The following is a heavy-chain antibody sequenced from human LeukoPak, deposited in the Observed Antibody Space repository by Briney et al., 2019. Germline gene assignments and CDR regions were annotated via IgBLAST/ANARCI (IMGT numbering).Heavy chain of an antibody. CDR3: AKDHYGSGSNGAFDI. CDR2: LYSGGST. D-gene: IGHD3-10*01. Sequence: GGSLRLSCAVSGFAVSSTYMSWVRQAPGKGLEWFSVLYSGGSTYYADSVKGRFTISRDNSKNTLYLQMNSLRAEDTAVYYCAKDHYGSGSNGAFDIWGQGTMVTVSS. J-gene: IGHJ3*02. CDR1: GFAVSSTY. V-gene: IGHV3-53*01.